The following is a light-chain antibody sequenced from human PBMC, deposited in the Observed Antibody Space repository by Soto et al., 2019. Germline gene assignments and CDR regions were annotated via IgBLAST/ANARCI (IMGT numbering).Light chain of an antibody. CDR1: SSNIGSNT. CDR2: SNN. J-gene: IGLJ2*01. V-gene: IGLV1-44*01. Sequence: QSVLTQPPSASGTPGQRVTISCSGSSSNIGSNTVNWYQQLPETAPKLLIYSNNQRPSGVPDRFSGSKSGTSASLAISGLQSEDEADYYCAAWDDSLTHVVFGGGTKVTVL. CDR3: AAWDDSLTHVV.